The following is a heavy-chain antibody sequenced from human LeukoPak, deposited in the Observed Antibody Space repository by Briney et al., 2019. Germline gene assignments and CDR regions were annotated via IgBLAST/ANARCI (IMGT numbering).Heavy chain of an antibody. J-gene: IGHJ4*02. D-gene: IGHD3-22*01. CDR2: ISYDGSNK. V-gene: IGHV3-30*04. CDR3: ARDLYDSSVLMLGY. Sequence: GGSLRLSCAASGFTFSSYAMHWVRQAPGKGLEWVAVISYDGSNKYYADSVKGRFTISRDNSKNTLYLQLNSLRAEDTAVYYCARDLYDSSVLMLGYWGQGTLVTVSS. CDR1: GFTFSSYA.